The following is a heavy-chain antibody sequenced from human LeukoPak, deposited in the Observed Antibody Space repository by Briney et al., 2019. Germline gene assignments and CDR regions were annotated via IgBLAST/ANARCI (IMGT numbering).Heavy chain of an antibody. D-gene: IGHD1-26*01. CDR1: GGTFSSYA. CDR2: ITPIFGTA. Sequence: ASVKVSCKASGGTFSSYAISWVRQAPGQGLEWMGGITPIFGTANYAQKFQGRVTITADESTSTAYMELSSLRSEDTAVYYCAIARSYSGSYFILYFDYWGQGTLVTVSS. J-gene: IGHJ4*02. CDR3: AIARSYSGSYFILYFDY. V-gene: IGHV1-69*13.